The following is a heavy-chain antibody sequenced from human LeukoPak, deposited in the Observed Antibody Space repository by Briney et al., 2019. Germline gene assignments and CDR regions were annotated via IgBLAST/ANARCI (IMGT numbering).Heavy chain of an antibody. D-gene: IGHD3-10*01. CDR3: ARDRGEGDAFDI. V-gene: IGHV3-33*08. CDR1: GFTFSSYS. Sequence: GGSLRLSCAASGFTFSSYSMNWVRQAPGKGLEWVAVIWYDGSNKYYADSVKGRFTISRDNSKNTLYLQMNSLRAEDTAVYYCARDRGEGDAFDIWGQGTMVTVSS. J-gene: IGHJ3*02. CDR2: IWYDGSNK.